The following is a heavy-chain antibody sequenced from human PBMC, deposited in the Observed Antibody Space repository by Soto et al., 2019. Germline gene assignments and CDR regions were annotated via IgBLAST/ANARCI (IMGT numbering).Heavy chain of an antibody. CDR1: GYTFTNYA. D-gene: IGHD5-12*01. J-gene: IGHJ4*02. V-gene: IGHV1-3*01. CDR2: INAGNGNT. CDR3: ARVSGYYLPDY. Sequence: ASVKVSCKASGYTFTNYAMHWVRQAPGQRLEWMGWINAGNGNTKYSQKFQGRVTITRDTSASTAYMELSSLRSEGTAVYYWARVSGYYLPDYWGQGTLVTVSS.